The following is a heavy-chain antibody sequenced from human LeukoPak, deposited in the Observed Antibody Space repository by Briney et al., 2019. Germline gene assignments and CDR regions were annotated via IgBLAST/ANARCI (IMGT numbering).Heavy chain of an antibody. CDR3: ARLSSYGVYPYYFDY. D-gene: IGHD4-17*01. CDR1: GYSFTSYW. Sequence: GESLKISCKGSGYSFTSYWIGWVRQMPGKGLEWMGIIYPGDSDTRYSPSFQGQVTISADKSISTAYLQWSSLKASDTAMYYCARLSSYGVYPYYFDYWGQGTLVTVSS. J-gene: IGHJ4*02. CDR2: IYPGDSDT. V-gene: IGHV5-51*01.